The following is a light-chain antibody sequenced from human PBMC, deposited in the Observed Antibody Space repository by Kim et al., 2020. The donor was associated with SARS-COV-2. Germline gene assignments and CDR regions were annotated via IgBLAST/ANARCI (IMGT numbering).Light chain of an antibody. CDR3: HQYGTSRGT. CDR2: GAS. Sequence: SPGERATLFCRASQRVDSNYLAWYQQRPGQAPRLLIYGASSRATGIPDRFSGGGSGTDFTLTVSRLEPEDFAVYYCHQYGTSRGTFGQGTKVDIK. J-gene: IGKJ1*01. V-gene: IGKV3-20*01. CDR1: QRVDSNY.